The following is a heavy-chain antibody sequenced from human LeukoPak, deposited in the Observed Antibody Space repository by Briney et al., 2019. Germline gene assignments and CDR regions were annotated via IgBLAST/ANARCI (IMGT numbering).Heavy chain of an antibody. J-gene: IGHJ3*02. D-gene: IGHD4-17*01. CDR2: ISSGSTNI. CDR1: RFTFSTYS. V-gene: IGHV3-48*01. Sequence: PGGSLRLSCVASRFTFSTYSMNWVRQAPGRGLEWVSYISSGSTNIYYKDSVKGRFIVSRDNAKYSLYLHMASLRAEETAVYYCVRNDGDNAFDIWGEGTMVIVSS. CDR3: VRNDGDNAFDI.